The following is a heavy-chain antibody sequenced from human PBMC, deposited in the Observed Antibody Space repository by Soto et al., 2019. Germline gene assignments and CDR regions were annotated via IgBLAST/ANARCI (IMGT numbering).Heavy chain of an antibody. J-gene: IGHJ4*02. CDR2: ISYVGSTR. Sequence: HVQLVESGGGVVQPGGSLRLSCAASGFTFSSFPMHWVRQAQGKGLEWVAVISYVGSTRYYGVSVKGRFTISRDSSKNPLYLQMNSLRGEDTAVYYCAVVPLRGYGDYFDYWGQVTLVTFSS. CDR3: AVVPLRGYGDYFDY. V-gene: IGHV3-30-3*01. CDR1: GFTFSSFP. D-gene: IGHD2-2*01.